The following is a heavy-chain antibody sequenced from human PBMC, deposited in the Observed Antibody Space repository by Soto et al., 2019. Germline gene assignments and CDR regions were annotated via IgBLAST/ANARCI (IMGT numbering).Heavy chain of an antibody. V-gene: IGHV3-23*01. CDR1: GFTFSSYA. CDR3: AKDHTRYSSGLALYYFDY. CDR2: ISGSGGST. D-gene: IGHD6-19*01. Sequence: EVQLLESGGGLVQPGGSLRLSCAASGFTFSSYAMSWVRQAPGKGLEWVSAISGSGGSTYYADSVKGRFTISRDNSKNTPYLQMNSLRAEDTAVYYCAKDHTRYSSGLALYYFDYWGQGTLVTVSS. J-gene: IGHJ4*02.